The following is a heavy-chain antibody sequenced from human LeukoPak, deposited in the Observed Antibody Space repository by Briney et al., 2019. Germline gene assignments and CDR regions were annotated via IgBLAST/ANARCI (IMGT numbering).Heavy chain of an antibody. CDR1: GYTFTSYD. CDR2: MNPNSGNT. CDR3: AKRYNWSYVIDP. D-gene: IGHD1-7*01. V-gene: IGHV1-8*01. Sequence: ASVKVSCKASGYTFTSYDINWVRQATGQGLEWMGWMNPNSGNTGYAQKFQGRVTMTRNTSISTAYMELSSLRSEDTAVYYCAKRYNWSYVIDPWGQGTLVTVSS. J-gene: IGHJ5*02.